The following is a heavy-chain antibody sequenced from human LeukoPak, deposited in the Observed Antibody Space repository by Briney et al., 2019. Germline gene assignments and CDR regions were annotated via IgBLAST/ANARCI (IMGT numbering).Heavy chain of an antibody. CDR2: IYFSGST. CDR3: ARGFGDTIFGVVTTPFDY. CDR1: GGSISSSSYY. V-gene: IGHV4-39*07. Sequence: PSETLSLTCTVSGGSISSSSYYWGWIRQPPGKGLEWIGSIYFSGSTYYNPSLKSRVTISVDTSKNQSSLKLSSVTAADTAVYYCARGFGDTIFGVVTTPFDYWGQGTLVTVSS. J-gene: IGHJ4*02. D-gene: IGHD3-3*01.